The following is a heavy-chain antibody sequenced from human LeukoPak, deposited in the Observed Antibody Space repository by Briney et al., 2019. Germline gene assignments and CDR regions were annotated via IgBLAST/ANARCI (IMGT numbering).Heavy chain of an antibody. CDR3: ASGPTVLRYFDWLFQTDYFDY. CDR1: GGTFSSYA. D-gene: IGHD3-9*01. V-gene: IGHV1-69*06. CDR2: IIPIFGTA. J-gene: IGHJ4*02. Sequence: ASVKVSCKASGGTFSSYAISWVRQAPGQGLEWMGGIIPIFGTANYAQKFQGRVTITADKSTSTAYMELSSLRSEDTAVYYCASGPTVLRYFDWLFQTDYFDYWAQGTLVTVSS.